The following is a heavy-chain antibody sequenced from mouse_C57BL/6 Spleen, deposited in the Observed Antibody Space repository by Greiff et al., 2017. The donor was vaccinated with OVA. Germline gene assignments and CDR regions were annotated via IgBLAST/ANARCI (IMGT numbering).Heavy chain of an antibody. Sequence: VQRVESGAELAKPGASVKLSCKASGYTFTSYWMHWVKQRPGQGLEWIGYINPSSGYTKYNQKFKDKATLTADKSSSTAYMQLSSLTYEDSAVYYCAIYDYCDYWGQGTTLTVSS. CDR1: GYTFTSYW. D-gene: IGHD2-3*01. J-gene: IGHJ2*01. V-gene: IGHV1-7*01. CDR2: INPSSGYT. CDR3: AIYDYCDY.